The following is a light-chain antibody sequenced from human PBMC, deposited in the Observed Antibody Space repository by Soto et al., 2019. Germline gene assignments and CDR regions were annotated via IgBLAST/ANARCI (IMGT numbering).Light chain of an antibody. CDR2: GAS. J-gene: IGKJ1*01. Sequence: EIVMTQSPATLSVSPGERATLSCRASQSVSNNLAWYQQKPGQAPRLLIYGASTRATGLPARFSGSGSGTEFTLTISSLQSKDFAVYYCQQYNNWPQWTFGQGTKVEIK. V-gene: IGKV3-15*01. CDR1: QSVSNN. CDR3: QQYNNWPQWT.